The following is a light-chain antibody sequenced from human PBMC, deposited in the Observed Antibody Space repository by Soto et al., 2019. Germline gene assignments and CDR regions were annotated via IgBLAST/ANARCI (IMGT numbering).Light chain of an antibody. CDR3: QQCGSSST. Sequence: EIVLTQSPGILSLSPGERATLSCRASQTFSNTFLSWFQQIPGQAPRLLIYGASMRATGIPDRFSGSGSGTDFTLTISRLEPEDFAVYYCQQCGSSSTFGQGTRREIK. CDR1: QTFSNTF. J-gene: IGKJ5*01. V-gene: IGKV3-20*01. CDR2: GAS.